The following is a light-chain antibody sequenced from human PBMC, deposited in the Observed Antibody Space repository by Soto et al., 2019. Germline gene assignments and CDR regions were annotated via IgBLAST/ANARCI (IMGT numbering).Light chain of an antibody. Sequence: DIVMTQSPLSLPVTPGEPASISCRSSQSLLHSNGYNYLDWYLQKPGQSPQLLIYLGSNRASGVPDRFSGSGSGTDFTLKISRVEADDVGVYYCVQALQTPLTFGQGTKREIK. J-gene: IGKJ2*01. V-gene: IGKV2-28*01. CDR1: QSLLHSNGYNY. CDR2: LGS. CDR3: VQALQTPLT.